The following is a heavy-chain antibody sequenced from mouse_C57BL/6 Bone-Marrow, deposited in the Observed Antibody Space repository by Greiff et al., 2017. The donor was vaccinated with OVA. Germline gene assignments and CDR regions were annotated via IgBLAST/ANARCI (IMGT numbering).Heavy chain of an antibody. V-gene: IGHV14-4*01. CDR2: IDPENGDT. J-gene: IGHJ2*01. Sequence: EVQLVESGAELVRPGASVKLSCTASGFNIKDDYMHWVKQRPEQGLEWSGWIDPENGDTEYASKFQGKATITADTSSNTAYLQLSSLTSEDTAVYYCTSYGNFDYWGQGTTLTVSS. D-gene: IGHD2-1*01. CDR3: TSYGNFDY. CDR1: GFNIKDDY.